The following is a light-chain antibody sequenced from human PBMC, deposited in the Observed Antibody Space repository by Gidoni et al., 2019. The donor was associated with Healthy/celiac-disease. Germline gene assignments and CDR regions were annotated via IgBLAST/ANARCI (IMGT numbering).Light chain of an antibody. CDR1: QSISSW. CDR3: QQCNSYLIT. CDR2: DAS. V-gene: IGKV1-5*01. J-gene: IGKJ5*01. Sequence: DIQMTQSPSTLSASVGDRVTITCRASQSISSWLAWYQQKPGKAPKLLIYDASSLESGVPSRFSGSGSGTEFTLTISSLQPDDFATYYCQQCNSYLITFXQXTRLEIK.